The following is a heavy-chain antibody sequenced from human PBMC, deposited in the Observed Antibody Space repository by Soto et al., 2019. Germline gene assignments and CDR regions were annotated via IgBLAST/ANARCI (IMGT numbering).Heavy chain of an antibody. V-gene: IGHV4-59*01. CDR2: IYYSGST. J-gene: IGHJ4*02. CDR1: GGSISSYY. Sequence: QVQLQESGPGLVKPSETLSLTCTVSGGSISSYYWSWIRQPPGKGLEWIGYIYYSGSTNYNPSLKSRVTISVDTSKHQFYLKLSSVDAADTGVYYCARVDTGGYYFDSWGQGTLVTVSS. CDR3: ARVDTGGYYFDS. D-gene: IGHD5-18*01.